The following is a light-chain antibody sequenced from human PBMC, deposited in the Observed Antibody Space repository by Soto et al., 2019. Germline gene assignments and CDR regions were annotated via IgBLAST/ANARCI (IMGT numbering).Light chain of an antibody. CDR3: SSYTSSSTPVV. V-gene: IGLV2-14*01. Sequence: QSALTQPASVSGSPGQSITISCTGTSSDVGGYNYVSWYQQHPGKAPKLMIYDVSNRPSGVSNRFSGSKSGNTASLTISGLQAEEDADYYCSSYTSSSTPVVFGGGTQLTVL. CDR2: DVS. CDR1: SSDVGGYNY. J-gene: IGLJ2*01.